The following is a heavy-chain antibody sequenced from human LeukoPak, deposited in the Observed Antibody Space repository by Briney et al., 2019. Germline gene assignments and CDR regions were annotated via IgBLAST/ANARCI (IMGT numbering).Heavy chain of an antibody. J-gene: IGHJ4*02. V-gene: IGHV4-34*01. CDR1: GGSFSDYY. Sequence: SETLSLTCAVYGGSFSDYYWSWIRQPPGKGLEWIGEINHSGSTNYNPSLKSRVTVSVDRSKNQFSLKLSSVTAADTALYYCARDNPRLLLNYWGQGTLVTVSS. CDR2: INHSGST. CDR3: ARDNPRLLLNY. D-gene: IGHD3-22*01.